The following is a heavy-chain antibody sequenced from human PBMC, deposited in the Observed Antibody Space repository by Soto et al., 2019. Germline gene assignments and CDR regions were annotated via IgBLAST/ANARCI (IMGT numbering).Heavy chain of an antibody. V-gene: IGHV4-4*07. D-gene: IGHD1-1*01. CDR2: IYATGTT. Sequence: SETLSLTCTVSGASIIGFYWSWIRKSAGKGLEWIGRIYATGTTDYNPSLKSRVMMSVDTSKKQFSLKLRSVTAADTAVYYCVRDGTKTLRDWFDPWGRGISVTVSS. CDR3: VRDGTKTLRDWFDP. J-gene: IGHJ5*02. CDR1: GASIIGFY.